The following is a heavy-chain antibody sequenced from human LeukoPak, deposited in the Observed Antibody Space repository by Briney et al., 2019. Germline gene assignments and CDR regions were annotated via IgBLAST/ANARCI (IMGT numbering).Heavy chain of an antibody. CDR3: ATYTQSGAQGVSDY. CDR2: IHPNDGDT. D-gene: IGHD3-10*01. V-gene: IGHV1-46*01. Sequence: ASVKVSCKASGYSFTNYYMHWVRQAPGQGLEWMGLIHPNDGDTKYAQEFQDRVTMTRDTSTSTVYMELSSLRSEDTAVYHCATYTQSGAQGVSDYWGQGTLVTVSS. CDR1: GYSFTNYY. J-gene: IGHJ4*02.